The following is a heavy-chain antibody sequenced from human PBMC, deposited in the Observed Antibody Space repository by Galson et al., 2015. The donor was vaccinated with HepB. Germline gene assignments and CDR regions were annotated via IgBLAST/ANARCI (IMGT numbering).Heavy chain of an antibody. CDR2: IYSGGTS. V-gene: IGHV3-53*01. D-gene: IGHD1-1*01. CDR1: GFTVSSNH. Sequence: SLRLSCAASGFTVSSNHMSWVRQAPGKGLEWVSLIYSGGTSYYAESVKGRLTISRDNPKNTLYFQMNNLRTEDTAVYYCARTRNWSYYMDVWGKGPTVTVAS. J-gene: IGHJ6*03. CDR3: ARTRNWSYYMDV.